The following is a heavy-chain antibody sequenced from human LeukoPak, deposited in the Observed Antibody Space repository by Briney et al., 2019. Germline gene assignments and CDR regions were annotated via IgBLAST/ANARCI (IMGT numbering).Heavy chain of an antibody. J-gene: IGHJ4*02. CDR2: ISYDGSNK. V-gene: IGHV3-30*04. CDR3: AKLLHWWSSYGDNGVDY. CDR1: GFTFSSYA. Sequence: GGSLRLSCAASGFTFSSYAMHWVRQAPGKGLEWVAVISYDGSNKYYADSVKGRFTISRDNSKNTLYLQMNSLRAEDTAVYYCAKLLHWWSSYGDNGVDYWGQGTLVTVSS. D-gene: IGHD4-23*01.